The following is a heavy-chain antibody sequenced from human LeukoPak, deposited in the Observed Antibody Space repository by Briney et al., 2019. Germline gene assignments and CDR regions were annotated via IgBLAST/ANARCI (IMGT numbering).Heavy chain of an antibody. Sequence: GESLRLSCAASGFTFSSYAMSWVRQAPGKGLEWVSAISGSGGNTYYAGSVKGRFTVSRDNSKNTLYLQMNSLRAEDTAVYYCAKGSSNWYGSALDIWGQGTMVTVSS. CDR1: GFTFSSYA. J-gene: IGHJ3*02. CDR2: ISGSGGNT. V-gene: IGHV3-23*01. D-gene: IGHD6-13*01. CDR3: AKGSSNWYGSALDI.